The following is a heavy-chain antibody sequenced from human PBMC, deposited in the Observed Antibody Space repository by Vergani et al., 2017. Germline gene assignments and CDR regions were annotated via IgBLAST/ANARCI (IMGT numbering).Heavy chain of an antibody. CDR3: AKHFRGWGIDY. CDR1: GFTLSNYD. D-gene: IGHD3-16*01. J-gene: IGHJ4*02. Sequence: QVQLVESGGGVLQRGGSLRLSCATSGFTLSNYDMQWIRQGPGKGLEFVAFIQFDGSNQYYADSVKGRFTLSRDFSKNTLYLQMNSLRTDDTATYYCAKHFRGWGIDYWGQGTQVIVSS. CDR2: IQFDGSNQ. V-gene: IGHV3-30*02.